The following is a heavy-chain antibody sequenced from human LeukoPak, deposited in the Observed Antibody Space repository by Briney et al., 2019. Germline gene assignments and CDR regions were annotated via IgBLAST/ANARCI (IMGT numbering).Heavy chain of an antibody. Sequence: PGRSLRLSGAASGFTFSSYAMHWVRQAPGKGLEWVAVISYDGSNKYYADSVKGRFTISRDNSKNTLYLQMNSLRAEDTAVYYCARRGYSYGSTGYYFDYWGQGTLVTVSS. V-gene: IGHV3-30-3*01. CDR1: GFTFSSYA. D-gene: IGHD5-18*01. CDR2: ISYDGSNK. J-gene: IGHJ4*02. CDR3: ARRGYSYGSTGYYFDY.